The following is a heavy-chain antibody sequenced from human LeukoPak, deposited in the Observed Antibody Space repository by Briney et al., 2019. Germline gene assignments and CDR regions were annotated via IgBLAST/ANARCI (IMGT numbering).Heavy chain of an antibody. V-gene: IGHV3-23*01. CDR1: GFTFSSYA. Sequence: GGSLRLSCAASGFTFSSYAMSWVRQAPGKGLEWVSAISSGGTTYYADSVKGRFTISRDNSKNTLNLQVNSLRAEDTALYYCAKFEVTHFDYWGQGTLVTVSS. CDR3: AKFEVTHFDY. D-gene: IGHD5-18*01. J-gene: IGHJ4*02. CDR2: ISSGGTT.